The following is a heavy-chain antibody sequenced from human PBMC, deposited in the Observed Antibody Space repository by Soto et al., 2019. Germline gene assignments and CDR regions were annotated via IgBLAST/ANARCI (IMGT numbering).Heavy chain of an antibody. CDR2: IFSNDEK. J-gene: IGHJ3*02. Sequence: SGPTLVNPTETLTLTCTVSGFSLSNARMGVSWIRQPPGKALEWLAHIFSNDEKSYSTSLKSRLTISKDTSKSQVVLTMTNMDPVDTATYYCARIKKRARDSSGYYYVDAFDIWGQGTMVTVSS. CDR1: GFSLSNARMG. CDR3: ARIKKRARDSSGYYYVDAFDI. D-gene: IGHD3-22*01. V-gene: IGHV2-26*01.